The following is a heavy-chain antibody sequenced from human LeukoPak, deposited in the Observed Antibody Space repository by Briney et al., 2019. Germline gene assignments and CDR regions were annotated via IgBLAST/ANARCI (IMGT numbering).Heavy chain of an antibody. D-gene: IGHD2-2*01. J-gene: IGHJ5*02. CDR3: AKGKDIVVVPAAMPTWFVP. V-gene: IGHV1-69*05. CDR2: IIPIFGTA. CDR1: GGTFSSYA. Sequence: SVKVSCKASGGTFSSYAISWVRQAPGQGLEWVGGIIPIFGTANYAQKFQGRVTITTDESTSTAYMELSSLRSEDTAVYYCAKGKDIVVVPAAMPTWFVPWGQGTLVTVSS.